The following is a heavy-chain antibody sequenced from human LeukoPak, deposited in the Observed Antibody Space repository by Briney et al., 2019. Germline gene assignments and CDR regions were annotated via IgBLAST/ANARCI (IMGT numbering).Heavy chain of an antibody. J-gene: IGHJ4*02. CDR1: GVTFRSYR. CDR2: ISSSSRDI. CDR3: ARGMRPYYDSSGYRDYFDY. D-gene: IGHD3-22*01. Sequence: PGGSLRLSCAASGVTFRSYRMNWGREAPGKGVEWVSSISSSSRDIYYADSVKGRFTISRDKAKKSLYLQMNSLRAEDTAVYYCARGMRPYYDSSGYRDYFDYWGQGTLVTVSS. V-gene: IGHV3-21*01.